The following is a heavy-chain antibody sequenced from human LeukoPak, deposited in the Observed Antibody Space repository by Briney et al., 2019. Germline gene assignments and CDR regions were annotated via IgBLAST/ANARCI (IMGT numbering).Heavy chain of an antibody. CDR1: GFTFSSYG. CDR2: ISYDGRNK. D-gene: IGHD2-15*01. J-gene: IGHJ5*02. Sequence: GALRLSCAASGFTFSSYGMHWVRQAPGKGLEWVAVISYDGRNKYYTASVKGRFTISRDNSKNTVYLQMSSLRPEDTAVYNCAKDAPVSGGNLNWLDPWGQGTPVAVSS. V-gene: IGHV3-30*18. CDR3: AKDAPVSGGNLNWLDP.